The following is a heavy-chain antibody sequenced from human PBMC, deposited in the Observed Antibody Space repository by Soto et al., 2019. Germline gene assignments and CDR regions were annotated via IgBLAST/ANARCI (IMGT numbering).Heavy chain of an antibody. CDR1: GFTFSSYA. J-gene: IGHJ5*02. V-gene: IGHV3-23*01. D-gene: IGHD6-13*01. Sequence: PVGSLRLSCAVSGFTFSSYAMSWVRQAPGKGLEWVSYVSAGGGNTYYADSVKGRFTISRDNSKNMVYLQMNSLRAEDTAVYYCAKNIAASGYFFDPWGQGTLVTVSS. CDR2: VSAGGGNT. CDR3: AKNIAASGYFFDP.